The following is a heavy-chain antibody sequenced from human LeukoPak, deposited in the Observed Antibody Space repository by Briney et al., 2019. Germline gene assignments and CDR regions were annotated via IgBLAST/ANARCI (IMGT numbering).Heavy chain of an antibody. CDR3: ARGTTIFDY. V-gene: IGHV4-30-4*08. Sequence: SETLSLTCTVSGGSISSSSYYWGWIRQPPGKGLEWIGYIYYSGSTYYNPSLKSRVTISVDTSKNQFSLKLSSVTAADTAVYYCARGTTIFDYWGQGTLVTVSS. CDR1: GGSISSSSYY. D-gene: IGHD1-1*01. J-gene: IGHJ4*02. CDR2: IYYSGST.